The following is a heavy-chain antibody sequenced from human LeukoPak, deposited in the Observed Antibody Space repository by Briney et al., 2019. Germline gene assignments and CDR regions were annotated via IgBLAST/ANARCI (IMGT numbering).Heavy chain of an antibody. J-gene: IGHJ4*02. D-gene: IGHD6-13*01. CDR3: ARGVYIAAAQYGY. V-gene: IGHV4-59*11. CDR2: IYYSGTT. Sequence: SETLSLTCTVSGGSISSHYWSWIRQPPGKGLEWVGYIYYSGTTNYNPSLKSRVAISVDTSKNQFSLKLSSVTAADTAVYYCARGVYIAAAQYGYWGQGTLVTVSS. CDR1: GGSISSHY.